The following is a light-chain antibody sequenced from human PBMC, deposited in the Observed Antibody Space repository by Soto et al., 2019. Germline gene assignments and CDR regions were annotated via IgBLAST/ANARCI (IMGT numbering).Light chain of an antibody. Sequence: EILLTQSPATLSLSPWERASLSCGASQSISSSFLAWYQQKPGQAPRLLIYGASSRATGIPDRFSGTGSETDFTLTISRLEPEDFAVYYCQQYDNSPITFGQGTRLEIK. J-gene: IGKJ5*01. CDR2: GAS. V-gene: IGKV3-20*01. CDR1: QSISSSF. CDR3: QQYDNSPIT.